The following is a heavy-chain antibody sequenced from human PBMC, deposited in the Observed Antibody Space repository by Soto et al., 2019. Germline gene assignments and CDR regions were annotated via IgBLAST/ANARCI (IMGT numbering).Heavy chain of an antibody. V-gene: IGHV1-2*07. CDR3: ARSGRPIVPAALNP. Sequence: ASVKVSCTASGSTFTGYYMHWVRQAPGQGLEWMGWISPNSGGTIYAHKFQGRVTLTRDTSISTAYMDLSGLRSDDTAVYYCARSGRPIVPAALNPWGQGTLVTVSS. CDR2: ISPNSGGT. J-gene: IGHJ5*02. D-gene: IGHD2-2*01. CDR1: GSTFTGYY.